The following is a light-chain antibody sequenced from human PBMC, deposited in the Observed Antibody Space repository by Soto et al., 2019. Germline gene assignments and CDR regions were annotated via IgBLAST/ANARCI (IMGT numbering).Light chain of an antibody. CDR3: CSYAGSVV. Sequence: SALTQPASVSGSPGQSITISCTGTSSDVGSYNLVSWYQQHPGKAPKLMIYEVSKRPSGVSSRFSGSKSGNTASLTISGLQAEDEADYYCCSYAGSVVFGGGTKLTVL. CDR1: SSDVGSYNL. CDR2: EVS. J-gene: IGLJ2*01. V-gene: IGLV2-23*02.